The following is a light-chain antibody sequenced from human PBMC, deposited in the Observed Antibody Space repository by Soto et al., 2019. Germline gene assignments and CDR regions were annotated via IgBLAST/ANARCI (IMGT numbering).Light chain of an antibody. CDR2: GVY. CDR1: QTGSNSY. J-gene: IGKJ1*01. V-gene: IGKV3-20*01. CDR3: QHYGYSQWT. Sequence: IVLTQSPVTLSLSPGERATPSCRASQTGSNSYLAWYQHKSGQAPRLLIYGVYTRASGIPDRFSGSGSGTEFTLTITRLEPEDSAVYFCQHYGYSQWTFGQGTKVDIK.